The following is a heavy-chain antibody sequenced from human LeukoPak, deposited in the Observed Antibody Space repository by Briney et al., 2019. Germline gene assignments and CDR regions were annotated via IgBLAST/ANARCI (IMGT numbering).Heavy chain of an antibody. CDR2: IYSGGST. CDR1: GFTFSSYW. D-gene: IGHD3-22*01. Sequence: GGSLRLSCAASGFTFSSYWMNWVRQAPGKGLEWVSVIYSGGSTYYADSVKGRFTISRDNSKNTLYLQMNSLRAEDTAVYYCARVKYYYDSSGYYRWFDPWGQGTLVTVSS. J-gene: IGHJ5*02. CDR3: ARVKYYYDSSGYYRWFDP. V-gene: IGHV3-53*01.